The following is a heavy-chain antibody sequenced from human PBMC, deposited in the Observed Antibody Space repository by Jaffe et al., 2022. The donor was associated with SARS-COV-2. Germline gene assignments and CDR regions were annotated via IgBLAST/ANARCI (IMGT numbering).Heavy chain of an antibody. J-gene: IGHJ3*02. CDR2: IIPIFGTA. CDR1: GGTFSSYA. CDR3: ASNVRYFDWLLDAFDI. D-gene: IGHD3-9*01. Sequence: QVQLVQSGAEVKKPGSSVKVSCKASGGTFSSYAISWVRQAPGQGLEWMGGIIPIFGTANYAQKFQGRVTITADESTSTAYMELSSLRSEDTAVYYCASNVRYFDWLLDAFDIWGQGTMVTVSS. V-gene: IGHV1-69*01.